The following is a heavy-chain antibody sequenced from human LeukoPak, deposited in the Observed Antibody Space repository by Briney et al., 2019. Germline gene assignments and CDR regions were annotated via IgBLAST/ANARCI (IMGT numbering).Heavy chain of an antibody. D-gene: IGHD7-27*01. CDR2: IRYDGSNE. V-gene: IGHV3-30*02. CDR3: AKDGDDGIES. Sequence: GGSLRLSCAGSGFTFSYYGMHWVRQAPGKGLEWVAFIRYDGSNEDYADSVKGRFTISRDNSKNTLSLQMNSLRVEDMAVYYCAKDGDDGIESWGQGTLVTVSS. CDR1: GFTFSYYG. J-gene: IGHJ4*02.